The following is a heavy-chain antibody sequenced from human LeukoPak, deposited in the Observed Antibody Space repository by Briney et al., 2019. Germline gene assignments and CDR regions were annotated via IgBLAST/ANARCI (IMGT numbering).Heavy chain of an antibody. D-gene: IGHD5-18*01. J-gene: IGHJ4*02. V-gene: IGHV3-20*04. CDR3: VRSFNTYGYPTGY. Sequence: PPGGSLRLSCAASGFTFSSYAMSWARQTPGKGLEWVAGINWNGGSTGYAVSVRGRFVITRDDANNFLHLHMNSLRAEDTAFYYCVRSFNTYGYPTGYWGQGTLVTVSS. CDR2: INWNGGST. CDR1: GFTFSSYA.